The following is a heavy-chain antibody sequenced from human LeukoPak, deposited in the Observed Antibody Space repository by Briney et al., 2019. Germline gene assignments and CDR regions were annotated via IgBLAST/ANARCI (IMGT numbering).Heavy chain of an antibody. J-gene: IGHJ3*02. CDR3: ARVEALSYYYDSSGYYSDI. CDR2: INPNSGGT. Sequence: ASVKVSCKASGYTFTGYYMHWVRQAPGQGLEWMGWINPNSGGTNYAQKFQGRVTMTRDTSISTAYMELSRLRSDDTAVYYCARVEALSYYYDSSGYYSDIWGQGTMVTVSS. D-gene: IGHD3-22*01. V-gene: IGHV1-2*02. CDR1: GYTFTGYY.